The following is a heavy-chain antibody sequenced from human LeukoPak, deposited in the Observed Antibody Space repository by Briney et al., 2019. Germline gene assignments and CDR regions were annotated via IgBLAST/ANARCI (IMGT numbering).Heavy chain of an antibody. V-gene: IGHV1-8*01. J-gene: IGHJ3*01. CDR2: MNPNSGNT. Sequence: GAPVKVSCKASGYTFTSYDINWVRQATGQGLEWMGWMNPNSGNTGYAQKFQGRVTMTRDTSISTAYMELRSLRSDDTAVYYCARDYLGDYGDYLLYYWGQGTMVTVSS. CDR3: ARDYLGDYGDYLLYY. CDR1: GYTFTSYD. D-gene: IGHD4-17*01.